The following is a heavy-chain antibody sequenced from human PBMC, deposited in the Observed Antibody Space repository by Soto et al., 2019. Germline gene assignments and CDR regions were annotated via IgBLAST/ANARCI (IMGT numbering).Heavy chain of an antibody. Sequence: GGSLRLSCAASGFTFSSYAMSWVRQAPGKGLEWVSAISGSGGSTYYADSVKGRFTISRDNSKNTLYLQMNSLRAEDTAVYYCAKVSNAYGGGDCYFDYWGQGTLVTVSS. D-gene: IGHD2-21*02. CDR1: GFTFSSYA. J-gene: IGHJ4*02. V-gene: IGHV3-23*01. CDR3: AKVSNAYGGGDCYFDY. CDR2: ISGSGGST.